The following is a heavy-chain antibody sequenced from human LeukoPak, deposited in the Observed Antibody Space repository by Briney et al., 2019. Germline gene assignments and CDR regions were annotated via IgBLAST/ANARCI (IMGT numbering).Heavy chain of an antibody. J-gene: IGHJ4*02. CDR2: IKQDGSEK. V-gene: IGHV3-7*01. CDR3: AKEGY. CDR1: GFSFSVNW. Sequence: PGGSLILSCAASGFSFSVNWMSWVRQAPGKGPEWVASIKQDGSEKYYVDSVSGRFTISRDNAKNSLYLQMNSLRAEDTAVYYCAKEGYWGQGTLVTVSS.